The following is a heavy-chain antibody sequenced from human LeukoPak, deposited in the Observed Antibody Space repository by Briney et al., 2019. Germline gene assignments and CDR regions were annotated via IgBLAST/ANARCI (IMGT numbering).Heavy chain of an antibody. V-gene: IGHV3-30-3*01. D-gene: IGHD3-10*01. Sequence: GGSLRLSCAASGFTFSSYAMSWVRQAPGKGLEWVAVISYDGSNKYYADSVKGRFTISRDNSKNTLYLQMNSLRAEDTAVYYCARDWFRYGSGYYRPSYYFDYWGQGTLVTVSS. CDR2: ISYDGSNK. CDR1: GFTFSSYA. J-gene: IGHJ4*02. CDR3: ARDWFRYGSGYYRPSYYFDY.